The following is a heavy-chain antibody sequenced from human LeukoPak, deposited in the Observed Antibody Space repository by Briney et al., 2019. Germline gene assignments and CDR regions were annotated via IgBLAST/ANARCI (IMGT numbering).Heavy chain of an antibody. CDR3: ASPGRLLYSSSWSGGFDY. J-gene: IGHJ4*02. V-gene: IGHV3-30*19. D-gene: IGHD6-13*01. CDR1: GFTFSSYG. CDR2: ISFDGTNK. Sequence: PGGSLRLSRAASGFTFSSYGMHWVRQAPGKGLEWVAVISFDGTNKYYADSVNGRFTISRDNSKNTLYLQMNSLRAEDTAVYYCASPGRLLYSSSWSGGFDYWGQGTLVIVSS.